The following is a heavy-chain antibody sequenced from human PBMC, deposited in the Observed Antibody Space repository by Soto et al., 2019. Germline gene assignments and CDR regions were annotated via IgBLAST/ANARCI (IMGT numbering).Heavy chain of an antibody. Sequence: AETLSLTCAVSGGSISSYYWSWIRQPPGKGLEWIGYIYYSGSTNYNPSLKSRVTISVDTSKNQFSLKLSSVTAADTAVYYCARDLYYDGSGYRNGFDYWGQGTLVTVSS. CDR2: IYYSGST. CDR3: ARDLYYDGSGYRNGFDY. CDR1: GGSISSYY. V-gene: IGHV4-59*01. J-gene: IGHJ4*02. D-gene: IGHD3-22*01.